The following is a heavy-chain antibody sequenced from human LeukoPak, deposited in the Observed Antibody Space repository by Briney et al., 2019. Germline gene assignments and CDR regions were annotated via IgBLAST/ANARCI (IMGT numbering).Heavy chain of an antibody. CDR1: GFTFSDYY. V-gene: IGHV3-11*01. D-gene: IGHD3-10*01. Sequence: GGSLRLSCAASGFTFSDYYMSWIRQAPGKGLEWVSYISSSGSTIYYADSVEGRFTISRDNAKNSLYLQMNSLRAEDTAVYYCARANLWFGELLDYWGQGTLVTVSS. J-gene: IGHJ4*02. CDR3: ARANLWFGELLDY. CDR2: ISSSGSTI.